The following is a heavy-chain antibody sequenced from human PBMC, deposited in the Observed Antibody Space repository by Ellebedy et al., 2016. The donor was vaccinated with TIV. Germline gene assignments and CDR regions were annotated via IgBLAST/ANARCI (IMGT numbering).Heavy chain of an antibody. CDR1: GFTFSKYA. CDR2: ISGSAGTT. Sequence: GESLKISCAASGFTFSKYAMNWVRQPPGKGLEWVSGISGSAGTTYYADSVKGHFTISRDNSKNTLYLQMNSLRAEDTAVYYCAKDDDVSVRIRFDPWGQGTLVTVSS. J-gene: IGHJ5*02. V-gene: IGHV3-23*01. CDR3: AKDDDVSVRIRFDP. D-gene: IGHD3-16*01.